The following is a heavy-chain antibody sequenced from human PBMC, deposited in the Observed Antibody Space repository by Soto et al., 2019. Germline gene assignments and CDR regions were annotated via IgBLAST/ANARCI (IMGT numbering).Heavy chain of an antibody. CDR1: GGSISSSSYY. D-gene: IGHD6-13*01. CDR2: IYYSGST. J-gene: IGHJ4*02. V-gene: IGHV4-39*01. Sequence: PSETLSLTCTVSGGSISSSSYYWGWIRQPPGKGLEWIGSIYYSGSTYYNPSLKSRVTISVDTSTNQFSLKLSSVTAADTAVYYCARRESSSLYGRWGQGTLVTVSS. CDR3: ARRESSSLYGR.